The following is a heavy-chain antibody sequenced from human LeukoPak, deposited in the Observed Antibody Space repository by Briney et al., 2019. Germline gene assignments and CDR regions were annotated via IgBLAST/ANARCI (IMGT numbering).Heavy chain of an antibody. V-gene: IGHV4-59*01. CDR2: IYYSGST. J-gene: IGHJ4*02. CDR1: GGSISSYY. Sequence: KTSETLSLTCTVSGGSISSYYWSWIRQPPGKGLEWIGYIYYSGSTNYNPSLKSRVTISVDTSKNQFSLKLSSVTAADMAVYYCARYLVSEMATIRGYFDYWGQGTLVTVSS. CDR3: ARYLVSEMATIRGYFDY. D-gene: IGHD5-24*01.